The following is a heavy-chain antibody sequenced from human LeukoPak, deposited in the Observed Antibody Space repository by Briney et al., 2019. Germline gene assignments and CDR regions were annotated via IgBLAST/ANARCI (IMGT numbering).Heavy chain of an antibody. CDR1: GFTFSSYW. CDR2: IKQDGSEK. V-gene: IGHV3-7*03. J-gene: IGHJ4*02. CDR3: ARGSYYDHSGYLYY. D-gene: IGHD3-22*01. Sequence: GGSLRPSCAAAGFTFSSYWMSWVRQAPGKGLEWVANIKQDGSEKYYVDSVKGRFTISRDNAKNSLYLQMNSLKAEDTALYYCARGSYYDHSGYLYYWGQGTLVTVSS.